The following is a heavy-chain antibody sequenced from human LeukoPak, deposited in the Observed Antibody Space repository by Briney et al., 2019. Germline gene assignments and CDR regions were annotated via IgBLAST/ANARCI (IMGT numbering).Heavy chain of an antibody. CDR3: AKDRDDYVWGSYLGAFDI. Sequence: GGSLRLSCAASGFTFSSYAMSWVRQAPGKGLEWVSYIGSSGSTIYYADSVKGRFTISRDNFKNTLYLQMNSLRAEDTAVYYCAKDRDDYVWGSYLGAFDIWGQGTMVTVSS. CDR1: GFTFSSYA. J-gene: IGHJ3*02. V-gene: IGHV3-23*01. CDR2: IGSSGSTI. D-gene: IGHD3-16*01.